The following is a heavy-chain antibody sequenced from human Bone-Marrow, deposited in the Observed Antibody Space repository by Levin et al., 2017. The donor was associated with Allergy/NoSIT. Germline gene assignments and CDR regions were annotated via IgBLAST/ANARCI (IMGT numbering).Heavy chain of an antibody. CDR1: GFTFNDAW. CDR2: IKSKTDGGRT. D-gene: IGHD3-16*01. J-gene: IGHJ6*02. CDR3: TSYNADAPVVTLSTMDV. V-gene: IGHV3-15*01. Sequence: PGESLKISCAGSGFTFNDAWMSWVRQAPGKGLEWVGRIKSKTDGGRTDYGAPVIGRFTISRDDSKNTVFLHMNSLKTEDTAIYYCTSYNADAPVVTLSTMDVWGQGTTVTVSS.